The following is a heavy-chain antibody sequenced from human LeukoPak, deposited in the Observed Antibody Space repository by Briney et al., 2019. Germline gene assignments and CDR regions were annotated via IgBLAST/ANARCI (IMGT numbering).Heavy chain of an antibody. CDR3: AKGAGSSSFDY. V-gene: IGHV3-23*01. D-gene: IGHD6-6*01. CDR2: INDRGGTA. CDR1: GFTFNSYW. J-gene: IGHJ4*02. Sequence: GGSLRLSCAASGFTFNSYWMSWVRQAPGKGLEWVSAINDRGGTAYYADSVKGRFTISRDNSKNTLYLQMNSLRAEDTAVYYCAKGAGSSSFDYWGQGTLVTVSS.